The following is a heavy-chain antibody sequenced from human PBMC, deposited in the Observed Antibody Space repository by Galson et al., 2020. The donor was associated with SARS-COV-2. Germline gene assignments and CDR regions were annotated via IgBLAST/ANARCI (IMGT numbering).Heavy chain of an antibody. V-gene: IGHV3-23*01. CDR3: ARVSHYDILTGLDGFDI. CDR1: GFTFSRYD. D-gene: IGHD3-9*01. J-gene: IGHJ3*02. CDR2: LSDSGDRT. Sequence: GESLKISCAASGFTFSRYDMSWVRQAPGKGLEWVSALSDSGDRTYYADSVKGRFTISRDNSKNTLYLQMNSLRAEDTAMYYCARVSHYDILTGLDGFDIWGQGTKVTVSS.